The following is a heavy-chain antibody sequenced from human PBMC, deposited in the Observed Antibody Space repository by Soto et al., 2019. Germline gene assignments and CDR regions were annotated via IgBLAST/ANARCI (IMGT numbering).Heavy chain of an antibody. CDR2: ISYDGSNK. D-gene: IGHD4-17*01. Sequence: QVQLVESGGGVVQPGRSLRLSCAASGFTFSSYAMHWVRQAPGKGLEWVAVISYDGSNKYYADSVKGRFTISRDNSKNTLYLQMNSLRAEDTAVYYCARDGQHYGDPDYYYYYGMDVWGQATTVTVSS. V-gene: IGHV3-30-3*01. CDR3: ARDGQHYGDPDYYYYYGMDV. CDR1: GFTFSSYA. J-gene: IGHJ6*02.